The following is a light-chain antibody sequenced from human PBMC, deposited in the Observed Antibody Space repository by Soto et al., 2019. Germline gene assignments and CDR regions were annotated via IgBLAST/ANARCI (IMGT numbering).Light chain of an antibody. CDR2: ESP. J-gene: IGKJ5*01. V-gene: IGKV3-11*01. Sequence: IVFTQSPATLSLSPGESATLSCRASESVTSNLAWYQQKPGQVPRLVIYESPHRATGIRARFSGSGSGTDFTLTISSLEPEDVAVYYCQQYGSSTITFGQGTRLEIK. CDR1: ESVTSN. CDR3: QQYGSSTIT.